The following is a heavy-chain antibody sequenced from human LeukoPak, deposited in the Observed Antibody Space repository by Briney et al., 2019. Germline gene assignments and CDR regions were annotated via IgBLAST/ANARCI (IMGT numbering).Heavy chain of an antibody. D-gene: IGHD3-9*01. Sequence: SETLSLTCAVYGGSFRGYYWSWIRQPPGKGLEWIGEINHSGSTNYNPSLKSRVTISVDTSKNQFSLKLSSVTAADTAVYYCARGSLYYDILTGYYSSRDAFDIWGQGTMVTVSS. CDR2: INHSGST. CDR1: GGSFRGYY. J-gene: IGHJ3*02. V-gene: IGHV4-34*01. CDR3: ARGSLYYDILTGYYSSRDAFDI.